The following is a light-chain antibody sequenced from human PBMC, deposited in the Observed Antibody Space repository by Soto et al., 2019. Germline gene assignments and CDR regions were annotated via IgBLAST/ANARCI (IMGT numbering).Light chain of an antibody. CDR1: QIVSSSY. CDR3: QQRSNWLT. Sequence: EIVLTQSPCTLSFSPWESSSLAFRASQIVSSSYLAWYQQKPGQAPRLLIYDASNRATGIPARFSGSGSGTDFTLTISSLEPEDFAVYYCQQRSNWLTFGGGTKV. J-gene: IGKJ4*01. V-gene: IGKV3D-20*02. CDR2: DAS.